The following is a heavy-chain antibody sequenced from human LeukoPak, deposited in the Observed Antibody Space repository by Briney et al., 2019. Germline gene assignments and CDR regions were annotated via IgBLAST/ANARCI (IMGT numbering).Heavy chain of an antibody. V-gene: IGHV4-38-2*02. Sequence: SETLSLTCTVSGYSISSGYYWGWIRQPPGKGLEWIGSIYHSGSTYYNPSLKSRVTISVDTSKNQFSLKLSSVTAADTAVYYCGTSGSYYLYYYYGMDVWGQGTTVTVSS. CDR2: IYHSGST. J-gene: IGHJ6*02. CDR1: GYSISSGYY. CDR3: GTSGSYYLYYYYGMDV. D-gene: IGHD3-10*01.